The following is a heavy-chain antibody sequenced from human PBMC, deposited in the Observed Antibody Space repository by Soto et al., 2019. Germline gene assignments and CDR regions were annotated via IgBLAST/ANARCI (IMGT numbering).Heavy chain of an antibody. CDR1: GFTFSSYA. Sequence: EVQLLESGGGLVQPGGSLRLSCAASGFTFSSYAMSWVRQAPGKGLEWVSAISGSGGSTYYADSVKGRFTISRDNSKNTLYLQMNSLRAEDTAVYYCAKDVYAYSSSWCSLDYWGQGTLVTVSS. J-gene: IGHJ4*02. D-gene: IGHD6-13*01. V-gene: IGHV3-23*01. CDR2: ISGSGGST. CDR3: AKDVYAYSSSWCSLDY.